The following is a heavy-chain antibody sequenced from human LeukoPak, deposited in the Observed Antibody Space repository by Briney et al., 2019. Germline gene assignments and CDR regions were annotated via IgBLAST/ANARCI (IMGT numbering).Heavy chain of an antibody. CDR1: GGSFSGYY. Sequence: TSETLSLTCAVYGGSFSGYYWSWIRQPPGKGLEWIGEINHSGSTNYNPSLKSRVTISVETSKNQFPRKLSSVTAADTAVYYCARGLPYDFWSGYYRTYYYYYMDVWGKGTTVTVSS. D-gene: IGHD3-3*01. CDR2: INHSGST. CDR3: ARGLPYDFWSGYYRTYYYYYMDV. V-gene: IGHV4-34*01. J-gene: IGHJ6*03.